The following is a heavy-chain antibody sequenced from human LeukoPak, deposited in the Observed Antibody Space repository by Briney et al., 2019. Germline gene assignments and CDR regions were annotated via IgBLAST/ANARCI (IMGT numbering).Heavy chain of an antibody. CDR1: GFTFSSYW. J-gene: IGHJ1*01. Sequence: PGGSLTLSCAASGFTFSSYWMSWVRQAPGKGLEWVAKIKQDGSEKYYVDSVKGRFIISRDNGKNSLYLQMNSLAAEDTAVYFCARDPETRSYYDSSGYSGAFHHWGQGTLVTVSS. V-gene: IGHV3-7*01. D-gene: IGHD3-22*01. CDR2: IKQDGSEK. CDR3: ARDPETRSYYDSSGYSGAFHH.